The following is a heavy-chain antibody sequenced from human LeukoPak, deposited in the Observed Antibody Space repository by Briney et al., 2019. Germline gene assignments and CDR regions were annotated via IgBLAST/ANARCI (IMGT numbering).Heavy chain of an antibody. CDR2: INHSGST. J-gene: IGHJ6*03. Sequence: SETLSLTCAVYGGSFSGYYWSWIRQPPGKGLEWIGEINHSGSTNYNPSLKSRVTISVDTSKNQFSLRLSSVTAADTAVCYCARGRGIAARHNYYYYYYMDVWGKGTTVTVSS. CDR3: ARGRGIAARHNYYYYYYMDV. D-gene: IGHD6-6*01. V-gene: IGHV4-34*01. CDR1: GGSFSGYY.